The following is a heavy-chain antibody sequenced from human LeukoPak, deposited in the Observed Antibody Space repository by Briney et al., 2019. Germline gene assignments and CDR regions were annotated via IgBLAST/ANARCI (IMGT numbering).Heavy chain of an antibody. J-gene: IGHJ4*02. D-gene: IGHD5-18*01. V-gene: IGHV4-4*07. CDR2: IYTSGST. CDR1: GGSISSYY. CDR3: ARDLVDTVMSHLVLFDY. Sequence: PSETLSLTCTVSGGSISSYYWSWIRQPAGKGLEWIGRIYTSGSTNYNPSLKSRVTISVDTSKNQFSLKLSSVTAADTAVYYCARDLVDTVMSHLVLFDYWGQGTLVTVSS.